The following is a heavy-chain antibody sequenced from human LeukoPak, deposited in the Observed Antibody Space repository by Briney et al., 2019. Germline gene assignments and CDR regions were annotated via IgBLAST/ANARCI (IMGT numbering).Heavy chain of an antibody. Sequence: ASVKVSCKASGYTFISYGISRVRQAPGQGLEWMGWISAYNGNTNYAQKLQGRVTMTTDTSTSTAYMELRSLRSDDTAVYYCARDRKYCSSTSCYGIPNWFDPWGQGTLVTVSS. CDR2: ISAYNGNT. V-gene: IGHV1-18*01. CDR3: ARDRKYCSSTSCYGIPNWFDP. J-gene: IGHJ5*02. D-gene: IGHD2-2*01. CDR1: GYTFISYG.